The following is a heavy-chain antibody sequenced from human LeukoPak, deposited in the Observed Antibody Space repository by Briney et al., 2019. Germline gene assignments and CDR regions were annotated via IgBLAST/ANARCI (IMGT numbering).Heavy chain of an antibody. V-gene: IGHV3-48*01. CDR3: AKNGDRGAYCSGGTCYPFYYYYIDV. Sequence: GESLTLSCAGAGFVFSAFRMIWIRQTPGKGLEWIAYISRDGTITHYGDSVKGRFTISRDNSKNTLYLQMNSLRAEDTATYYCAKNGDRGAYCSGGTCYPFYYYYIDVWGKGTTVTISS. D-gene: IGHD2-15*01. CDR1: GFVFSAFR. CDR2: ISRDGTIT. J-gene: IGHJ6*03.